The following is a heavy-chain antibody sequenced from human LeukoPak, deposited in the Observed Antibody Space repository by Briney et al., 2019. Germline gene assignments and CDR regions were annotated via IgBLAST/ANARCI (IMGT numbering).Heavy chain of an antibody. CDR1: GFTFDDYA. D-gene: IGHD6-13*01. V-gene: IGHV3-43*02. CDR2: ISGDGGST. Sequence: PGVSLRLSCASSGFTFDDYAMHWVRQAPGKGLEWVSLISGDGGSTYYADSGKDRFTISRDNSKHSLYLQMTSLRTEATALYYCAKDILQQLVQGDYWGQGTLVTVSS. CDR3: AKDILQQLVQGDY. J-gene: IGHJ4*02.